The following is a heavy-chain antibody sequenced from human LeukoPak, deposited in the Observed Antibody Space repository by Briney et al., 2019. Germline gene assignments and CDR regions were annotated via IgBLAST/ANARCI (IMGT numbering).Heavy chain of an antibody. CDR3: ARDFGSWYAFDI. V-gene: IGHV4-39*07. J-gene: IGHJ3*02. D-gene: IGHD6-13*01. CDR1: GGSISSSSYY. Sequence: SETLSLTCTVSGGSISSSSYYWGWLRQPPGKGLEWIGSIYYSGSTYYNPSLKSRVTISVDTSKNQFSLKLSSVTAADTAVYYCARDFGSWYAFDIWGQGTMVTVSS. CDR2: IYYSGST.